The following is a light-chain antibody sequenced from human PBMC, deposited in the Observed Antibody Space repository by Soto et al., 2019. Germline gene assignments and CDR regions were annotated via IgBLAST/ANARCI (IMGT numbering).Light chain of an antibody. J-gene: IGLJ2*01. CDR1: SSDVGGYNY. CDR2: EVS. CDR3: SSYTXXXTLX. Sequence: QSVLTQPASVSGSPGQSITISCTGTSSDVGGYNYVSWYQQHXXXAPKLMIYEVSNRPSGVSNRFSGSKSGNTASLTISGXXAEDEADYYCSSYTXXXTLXFGGGTKLTVL. V-gene: IGLV2-14*01.